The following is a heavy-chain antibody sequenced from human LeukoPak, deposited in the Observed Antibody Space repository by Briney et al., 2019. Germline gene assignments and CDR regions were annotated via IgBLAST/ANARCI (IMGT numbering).Heavy chain of an antibody. CDR3: ARKSILTAGRKPYDF. J-gene: IGHJ4*02. Sequence: KPSETLSLTCAVYGGSFSGYYWSWIRQPPGKGLEWIGEIDHSGRTNSNAPLKSRVTISVDMSKNQFSLRLSSVTAADTAVYYCARKSILTAGRKPYDFWDQGTLVTVSP. V-gene: IGHV4-34*01. CDR2: IDHSGRT. D-gene: IGHD6-13*01. CDR1: GGSFSGYY.